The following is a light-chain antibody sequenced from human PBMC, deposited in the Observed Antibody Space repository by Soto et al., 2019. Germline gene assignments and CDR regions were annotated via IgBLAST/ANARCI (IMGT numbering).Light chain of an antibody. Sequence: DLPMTQSPSPLSASVGDSVTITCRASQSISSWLAWYQQKPGRAPKLLIYKASSLETGVPSRFSGSGSGTEFTLIISSLQPDDFASYYCQQYGSSSPWTFGQGTKVEIK. CDR3: QQYGSSSPWT. J-gene: IGKJ1*01. V-gene: IGKV1-5*03. CDR2: KAS. CDR1: QSISSW.